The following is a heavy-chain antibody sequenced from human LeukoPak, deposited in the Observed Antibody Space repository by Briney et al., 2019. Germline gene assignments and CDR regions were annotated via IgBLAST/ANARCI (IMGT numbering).Heavy chain of an antibody. Sequence: PSETLSLTCAVYGGSFSGYYWSWIRQHPGKGLEWIGYIYYSGSTYYNPSLKSRVTISVDTSKNQFSLKLSSVTAADTAVYYCARGGLYDSSGYPYWYFDLWGRGTLVTVSS. V-gene: IGHV4-31*11. CDR1: GGSFSGYY. CDR3: ARGGLYDSSGYPYWYFDL. J-gene: IGHJ2*01. D-gene: IGHD3-22*01. CDR2: IYYSGST.